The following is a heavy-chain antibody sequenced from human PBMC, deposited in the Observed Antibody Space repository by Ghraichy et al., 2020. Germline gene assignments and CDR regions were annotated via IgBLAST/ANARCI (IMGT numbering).Heavy chain of an antibody. J-gene: IGHJ6*02. CDR2: IYYSGST. CDR3: ARDSFALPAATYYYYYYGMDV. D-gene: IGHD2-2*01. CDR1: GGSISSSSYY. V-gene: IGHV4-39*01. Sequence: SETLSLTCTVSGGSISSSSYYWGWIRQPPGKGLEWIGSIYYSGSTYYNPSLKSRVTISVDTSKNQFSLKLSSVTAADTAVYYCARDSFALPAATYYYYYYGMDVRGQGPTVTVSS.